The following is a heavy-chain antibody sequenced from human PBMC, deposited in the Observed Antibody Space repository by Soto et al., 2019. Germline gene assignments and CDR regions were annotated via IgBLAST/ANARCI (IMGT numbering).Heavy chain of an antibody. CDR3: ARDPGGNYYFDY. CDR1: GGSISPYY. J-gene: IGHJ4*02. V-gene: IGHV4-59*01. CDR2: IYNSGST. Sequence: SHTLCLRCTVSGGSISPYYWSGIRQPPGKGLEYIGYIYNSGSTDYNPSLKSRVTISVDTSKNQFSLKLSSVTAADTAVYYCARDPGGNYYFDYWGQGTLVTVS.